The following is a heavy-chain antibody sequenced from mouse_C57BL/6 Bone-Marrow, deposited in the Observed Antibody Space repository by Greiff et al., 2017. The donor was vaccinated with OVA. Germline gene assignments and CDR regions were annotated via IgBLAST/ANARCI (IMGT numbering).Heavy chain of an antibody. J-gene: IGHJ4*01. CDR3: ARIPYGSSYKAMDY. CDR1: GYTFTSYR. Sequence: VQLQQPGAELVKPGASVKMSCTASGYTFTSYRITWVKQRPGQGLEWIGEIYPGSGSTNYNEKFKSKATLTVDTTSSTAYMQLSSLRSEDSAVYYCARIPYGSSYKAMDYWGQGTSVTVSS. D-gene: IGHD1-1*01. CDR2: IYPGSGST. V-gene: IGHV1-55*01.